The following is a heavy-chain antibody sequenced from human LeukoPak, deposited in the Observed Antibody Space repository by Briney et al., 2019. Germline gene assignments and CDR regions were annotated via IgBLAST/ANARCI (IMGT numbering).Heavy chain of an antibody. CDR2: ISAYNGNT. J-gene: IGHJ4*02. V-gene: IGHV1-18*01. CDR1: GYTFTSYG. Sequence: GASVKVSCKASGYTFTSYGISWVRQAPGQGLEWMGWISAYNGNTNYAQKLQGRVTMTTDTSTSTAYMELRSLRSDDTAVYYCARDRSAWELLLDPFDYWGQGTLVTVSS. CDR3: ARDRSAWELLLDPFDY. D-gene: IGHD1-26*01.